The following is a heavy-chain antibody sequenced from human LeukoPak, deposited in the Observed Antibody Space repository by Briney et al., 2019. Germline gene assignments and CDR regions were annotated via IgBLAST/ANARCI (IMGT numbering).Heavy chain of an antibody. D-gene: IGHD3-10*01. Sequence: GGSLRLAWAASGLTVSSKFITWVRQAPGKGLDWVSGIYSGGSTYYGGSGKARFTICRGNYKNRVCGQVNSHRAEDTAVYYCARPGGYYGSGSYLDYWGQGTLVTVSS. CDR2: IYSGGST. J-gene: IGHJ4*02. CDR1: GLTVSSKF. CDR3: ARPGGYYGSGSYLDY. V-gene: IGHV3-66*01.